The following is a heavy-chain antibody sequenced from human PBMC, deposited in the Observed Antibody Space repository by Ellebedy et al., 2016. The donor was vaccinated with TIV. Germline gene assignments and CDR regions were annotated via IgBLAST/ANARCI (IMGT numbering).Heavy chain of an antibody. CDR3: ARDGLVLMVSNVDY. Sequence: GGSLRLSXAASGFAFSTYTMNWVRQAPGKGLEWVAYITSSSSPIFYAGSVKGRFTISRDNAKNTLYLQMNSLRAEDTAVYYCARDGLVLMVSNVDYWGQGTLVTVSS. CDR2: ITSSSSPI. V-gene: IGHV3-48*01. J-gene: IGHJ4*02. CDR1: GFAFSTYT. D-gene: IGHD2-8*01.